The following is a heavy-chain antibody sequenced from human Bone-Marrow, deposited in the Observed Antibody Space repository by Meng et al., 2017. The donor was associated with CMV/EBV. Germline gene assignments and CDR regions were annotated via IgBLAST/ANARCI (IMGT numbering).Heavy chain of an antibody. CDR2: INPSGGST. V-gene: IGHV1-46*01. CDR1: GYSFTSYW. CDR3: AREGGAYSSSPGPYYYYGMDV. J-gene: IGHJ6*02. D-gene: IGHD6-6*01. Sequence: ASVKVSCKGSGYSFTSYWIGWVRQMPGKGLEWMGIINPSGGSTSYAQKFQGRVTMTRDTSTSTVYMELRSLRSEDTAVYYCAREGGAYSSSPGPYYYYGMDVWGQGTTVTVSS.